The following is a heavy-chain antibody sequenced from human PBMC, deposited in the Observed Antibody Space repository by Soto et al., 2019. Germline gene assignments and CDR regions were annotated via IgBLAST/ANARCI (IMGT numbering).Heavy chain of an antibody. CDR2: ISCSGSST. J-gene: IGHJ6*01. CDR3: EKDFRPRIVGVASNYCYGMDV. CDR1: AFTFISYS. Sequence: PGRSLRISCATSAFTFISYSMSSVRHAPWKWLKWVSPISCSGSSTYYADSFKGRFTISRENSTTTLYLQMNSLRAEDTVVYYCEKDFRPRIVGVASNYCYGMDVWGQGTTVTVSS. D-gene: IGHD3-3*02. V-gene: IGHV3-23*01.